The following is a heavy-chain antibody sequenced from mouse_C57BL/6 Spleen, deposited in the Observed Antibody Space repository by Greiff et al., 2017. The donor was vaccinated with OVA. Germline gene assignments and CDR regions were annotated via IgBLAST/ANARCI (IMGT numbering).Heavy chain of an antibody. V-gene: IGHV1-61*01. CDR2: IYPSDSET. CDR1: GYTFTSYW. J-gene: IGHJ3*01. CDR3: ARCLYDGYPFAY. D-gene: IGHD2-3*01. Sequence: QVQLQQPGAELVRPGSSVKLSCKSSGYTFTSYWMDWVKQRPGQGLEWIGNIYPSDSETHYNQKFKDKATLTVDKSSSTAYMQLSSLTSEDSAVYYGARCLYDGYPFAYWGQGTLVTVSA.